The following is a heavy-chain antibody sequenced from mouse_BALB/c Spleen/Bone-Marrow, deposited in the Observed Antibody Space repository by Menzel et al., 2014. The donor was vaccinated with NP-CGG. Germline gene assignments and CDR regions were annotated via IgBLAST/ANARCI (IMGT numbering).Heavy chain of an antibody. Sequence: EVKLVESGGGLVQPGGSLKLSCATSGFTFSDYYMYWVRQTPEKRLEWVAYISNGGGSTYYPDTVKGRFSISRDNAKNTLYLQMSRLKSEDTAMYYCARQDYSYYYAMDHWGQGTSVTVSS. J-gene: IGHJ4*01. CDR3: ARQDYSYYYAMDH. V-gene: IGHV5-12*02. CDR2: ISNGGGST. CDR1: GFTFSDYY. D-gene: IGHD2-13*01.